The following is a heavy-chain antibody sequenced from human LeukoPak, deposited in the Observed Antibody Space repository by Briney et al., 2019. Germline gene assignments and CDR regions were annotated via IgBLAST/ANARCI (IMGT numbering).Heavy chain of an antibody. CDR2: INSDRGST. V-gene: IGHV3-74*01. Sequence: PGGSLRLSCTASGFTFSSYWMHWVRQAPGKGLVWVSRINSDRGSTSYADSVKGRFTISRDNAKNTLYLQMNSLRAEDTAVYYCARRIQGIAPYYFDYWGQGTLVTVSS. D-gene: IGHD2-21*01. CDR3: ARRIQGIAPYYFDY. J-gene: IGHJ4*02. CDR1: GFTFSSYW.